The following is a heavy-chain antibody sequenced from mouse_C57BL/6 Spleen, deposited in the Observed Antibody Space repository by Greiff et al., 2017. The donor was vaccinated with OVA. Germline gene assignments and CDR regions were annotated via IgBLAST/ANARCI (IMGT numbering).Heavy chain of an antibody. D-gene: IGHD2-3*01. CDR1: GYSITSGYY. CDR2: ISYDGSN. J-gene: IGHJ2*01. CDR3: ARVGIYDGYSDYCDD. V-gene: IGHV3-6*01. Sequence: VQLQQSGPGLVKPSQSLSLTCSVTGYSITSGYYWNWIRQFPGNKLEWMGYISYDGSNNYNPSLKNRISITRDTSKNQFFLKLNSVTTEDTATYYCARVGIYDGYSDYCDDWGQGTTLTVSS.